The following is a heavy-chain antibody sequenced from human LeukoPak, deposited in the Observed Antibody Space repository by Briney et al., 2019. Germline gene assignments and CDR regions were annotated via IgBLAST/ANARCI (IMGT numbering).Heavy chain of an antibody. V-gene: IGHV3-21*01. CDR1: GFTLSHYQ. Sequence: GGSLRLSCAMSGFTLSHYQMNWVRQAPGRGLEWVSPISSSSSYIYYADSVKGRFTISRDNAKNSLYLQMNSLRAEDTAVYYCARDSLTGTNSFDYWGQGTLVTVSS. CDR3: ARDSLTGTNSFDY. J-gene: IGHJ4*02. CDR2: ISSSSSYI. D-gene: IGHD1-20*01.